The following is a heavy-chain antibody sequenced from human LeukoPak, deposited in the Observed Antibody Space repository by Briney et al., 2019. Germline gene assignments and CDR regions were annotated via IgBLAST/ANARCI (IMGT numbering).Heavy chain of an antibody. J-gene: IGHJ3*02. V-gene: IGHV1-69*05. Sequence: SVKVSCKASGGTFSSYAVSWVRQAPGQGLEWMGGIIPIFGTANYAQKFQGRVTITTDESTSTAYMELSSLRSEDTAVYYCARDRLSGSYGAFDIWGQGTMVTVSS. D-gene: IGHD1-26*01. CDR2: IIPIFGTA. CDR3: ARDRLSGSYGAFDI. CDR1: GGTFSSYA.